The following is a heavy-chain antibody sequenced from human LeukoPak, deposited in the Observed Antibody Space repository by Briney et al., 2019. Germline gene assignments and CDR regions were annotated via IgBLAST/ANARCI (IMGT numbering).Heavy chain of an antibody. CDR3: ARSILWFGELDY. CDR1: GFTFSSYE. Sequence: GGSLRLSCAASGFTFSSYEMNWVRQAPGKGLEWVSYISSSGSTIYYADSVKGRFTISRDNAKNSLYLRMNSLRAEDTAVYYCARSILWFGELDYWGQGTLVTVSS. CDR2: ISSSGSTI. V-gene: IGHV3-48*03. D-gene: IGHD3-10*01. J-gene: IGHJ4*02.